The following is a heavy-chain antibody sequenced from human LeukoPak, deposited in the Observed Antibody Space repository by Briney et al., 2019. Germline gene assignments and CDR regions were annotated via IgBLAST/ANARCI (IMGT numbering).Heavy chain of an antibody. Sequence: ASVKVSCKASGGTFSSYAISWVRQAPGQGLEWMGGIIPIFGTANYAQKFQGRVTITADESTSTAYMELSRLRSDDTAVYYCARYCSGGSCYSTRRAFDYWGQGTLVTVSS. CDR3: ARYCSGGSCYSTRRAFDY. D-gene: IGHD2-15*01. J-gene: IGHJ4*02. CDR2: IIPIFGTA. CDR1: GGTFSSYA. V-gene: IGHV1-69*13.